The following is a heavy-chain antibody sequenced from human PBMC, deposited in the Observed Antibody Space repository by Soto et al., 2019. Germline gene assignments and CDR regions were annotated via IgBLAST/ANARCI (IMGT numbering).Heavy chain of an antibody. V-gene: IGHV3-49*03. J-gene: IGHJ4*01. CDR3: NRGSKPQEPEL. Sequence: GGSLRLSCTASGFTFGDYAMSWFRQAPGKGLEWVGFIRSKAYGGTTEYAASVKGRFTISRDDSKSIAYLQMNSLKTEDTAVYLRNRGSKPQEPELWGQGTLVTVSS. CDR1: GFTFGDYA. CDR2: IRSKAYGGTT. D-gene: IGHD1-1*01.